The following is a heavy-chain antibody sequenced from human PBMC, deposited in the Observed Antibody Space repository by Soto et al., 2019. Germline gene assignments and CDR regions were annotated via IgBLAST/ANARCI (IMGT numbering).Heavy chain of an antibody. CDR2: IHPSDSDT. CDR3: ARLGFAGAIHFAS. D-gene: IGHD6-25*01. V-gene: IGHV5-51*01. CDR1: GYNFTAYW. Sequence: GESLKISCEVSGYNFTAYWLGWVRQMPGKGLEWMGNIHPSDSDTSYRPSFQGQVTFSVDKSITTAYLQWSTLKASDTAVYFCARLGFAGAIHFASWGQGTLVTGS. J-gene: IGHJ5*02.